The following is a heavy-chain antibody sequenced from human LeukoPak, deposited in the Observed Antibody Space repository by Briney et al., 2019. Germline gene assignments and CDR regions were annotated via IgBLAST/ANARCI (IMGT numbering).Heavy chain of an antibody. CDR2: IHYSGST. Sequence: PSETLSLTCTVSGVSISGHYWSWIRQPPGKGLEYIGYIHYSGSTNYNPSLQSRVTISLDTSKSQFSLNLTSLTVADTAVYYCANLRGDKRAAQNWFDPWGQGTLVTVSS. CDR1: GVSISGHY. V-gene: IGHV4-59*11. CDR3: ANLRGDKRAAQNWFDP. D-gene: IGHD6-6*01. J-gene: IGHJ5*02.